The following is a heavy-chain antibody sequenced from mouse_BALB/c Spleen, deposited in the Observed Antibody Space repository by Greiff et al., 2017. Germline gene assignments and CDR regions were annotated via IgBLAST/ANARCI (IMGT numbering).Heavy chain of an antibody. V-gene: IGHV5-4*02. Sequence: EVKLVESGGGLVKPGGSLKLSCAASGFTFSDYYMYWVRQTPEKRLEWVATISDGGSYTYYPDSVKGRFTISRDNAKNNLYLQMSSLKSEDTAMYYCASGITRGSLDYWGQGTTLTVSS. D-gene: IGHD2-4*01. CDR3: ASGITRGSLDY. CDR1: GFTFSDYY. CDR2: ISDGGSYT. J-gene: IGHJ2*01.